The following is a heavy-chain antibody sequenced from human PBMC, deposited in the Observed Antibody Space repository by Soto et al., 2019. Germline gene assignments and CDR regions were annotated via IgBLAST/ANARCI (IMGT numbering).Heavy chain of an antibody. D-gene: IGHD4-4*01. V-gene: IGHV1-18*04. Sequence: QLQLVQSGTELKKPGASVKVSCKASGYTFTNYGITWVRQAPGQGLERMGWINADYGNTNYEQKFQGRVTMTTDTSTNTAYMELRSLRSDDTAVYYCARKSLSNFNWFDPWGQGTLVTVSS. CDR3: ARKSLSNFNWFDP. CDR2: INADYGNT. J-gene: IGHJ5*02. CDR1: GYTFTNYG.